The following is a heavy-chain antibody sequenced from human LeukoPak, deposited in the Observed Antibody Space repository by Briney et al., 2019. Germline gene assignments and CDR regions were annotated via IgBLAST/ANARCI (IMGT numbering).Heavy chain of an antibody. CDR2: INPNSGGT. CDR3: ARDLGYCSSTSCQPPFYGMDV. J-gene: IGHJ6*02. D-gene: IGHD2-2*01. CDR1: GYTFTGYY. V-gene: IGHV1-2*02. Sequence: ASVKVSCKASGYTFTGYYMHWVQQAPGQGLEWMGWINPNSGGTNYAQKFQGRVTMTRDTSISTAYMELSRLRSDDTAVYYCARDLGYCSSTSCQPPFYGMDVWGQGTTVTVSS.